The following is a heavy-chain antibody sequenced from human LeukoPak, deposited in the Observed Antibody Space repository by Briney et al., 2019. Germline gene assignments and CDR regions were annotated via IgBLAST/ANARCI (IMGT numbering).Heavy chain of an antibody. CDR1: GFTFSSYE. D-gene: IGHD6-19*01. Sequence: GGSLRLSCAASGFTFSSYEMNWVRQAPGKGLEWVSYISSSGSTIYYADSVKGRFTISRDNAKNSLYLQMNSLRAEDTAVYYCARDSYSSGWYLVFDYWGQGTLVTVSS. CDR3: ARDSYSSGWYLVFDY. V-gene: IGHV3-48*03. CDR2: ISSSGSTI. J-gene: IGHJ4*02.